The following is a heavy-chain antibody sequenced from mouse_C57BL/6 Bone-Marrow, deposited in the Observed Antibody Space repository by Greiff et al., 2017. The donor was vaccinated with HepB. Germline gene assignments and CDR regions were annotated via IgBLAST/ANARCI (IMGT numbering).Heavy chain of an antibody. CDR3: TRRGIYDYALYY. Sequence: VQLQQPGAELVKPGASVKLSCKASGYTFTSYWMHWVKQRPGQGLEWIGMIHPNSGSTNYNEKFKSKATLTVDKSSSTAYMQLSSLTSEDSAVYYCTRRGIYDYALYYWGQVTTLSVSS. CDR2: IHPNSGST. J-gene: IGHJ2*01. V-gene: IGHV1-64*01. D-gene: IGHD2-4*01. CDR1: GYTFTSYW.